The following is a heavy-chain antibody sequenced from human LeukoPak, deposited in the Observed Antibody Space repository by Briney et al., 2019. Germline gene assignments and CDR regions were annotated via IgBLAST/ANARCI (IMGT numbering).Heavy chain of an antibody. V-gene: IGHV4-38-2*02. Sequence: SETLSLTCTVSGYSISSGYYWGWIRQPPGKGLEWIGSIYHSGSTYYNASLESRVTISVDTSKNQFSLKLSSVTAADTAVYYCARVLVGAPAPYYYYYYMDVWGKGTTVTVSS. D-gene: IGHD1-26*01. CDR1: GYSISSGYY. CDR2: IYHSGST. J-gene: IGHJ6*03. CDR3: ARVLVGAPAPYYYYYYMDV.